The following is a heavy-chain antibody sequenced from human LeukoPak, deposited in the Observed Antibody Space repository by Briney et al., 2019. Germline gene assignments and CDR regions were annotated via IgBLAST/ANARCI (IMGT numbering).Heavy chain of an antibody. CDR2: ISSSSSYI. J-gene: IGHJ3*02. CDR3: ARDREGSWDAFDT. CDR1: GFTFSSYS. V-gene: IGHV3-21*01. D-gene: IGHD2-15*01. Sequence: GGSLRLSCAASGFTFSSYSMNWVRQAPGKGLEWVSSISSSSSYIYYADSVKGRFTISRDNAKNSLYLQMNSLRAEDTAVYYCARDREGSWDAFDTWGQGTMVTVSS.